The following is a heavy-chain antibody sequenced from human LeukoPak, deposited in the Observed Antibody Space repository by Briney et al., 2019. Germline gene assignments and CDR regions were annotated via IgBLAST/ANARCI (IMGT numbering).Heavy chain of an antibody. J-gene: IGHJ6*03. CDR3: ARENCSGGSCYSIYYYYYMDV. CDR2: IYASGST. CDR1: GGSISGYY. Sequence: SETLSLTCTVSGGSISGYYWSWLRQPAGKGLEWIGRIYASGSTRYDPSLKSRVTMSVDTSKNQFSLKLTSVTAADTAVYYCARENCSGGSCYSIYYYYYMDVWGKGTTVTVSS. V-gene: IGHV4-4*07. D-gene: IGHD2-15*01.